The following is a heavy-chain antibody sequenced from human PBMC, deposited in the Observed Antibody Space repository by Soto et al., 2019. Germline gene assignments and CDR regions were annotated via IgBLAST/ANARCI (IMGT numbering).Heavy chain of an antibody. D-gene: IGHD7-27*01. CDR1: GYTFSSYA. CDR3: ARDTGDGTFDF. CDR2: INAGYGNT. V-gene: IGHV1-3*01. J-gene: IGHJ4*02. Sequence: PSVKVSFKSSGYTFSSYAMHWVLQAPGQRLEWMGWINAGYGNTKSSQRFQDRVTISRDTSASTAYMELTSLRSEDTAVYYCARDTGDGTFDFWGQGTLVTVSS.